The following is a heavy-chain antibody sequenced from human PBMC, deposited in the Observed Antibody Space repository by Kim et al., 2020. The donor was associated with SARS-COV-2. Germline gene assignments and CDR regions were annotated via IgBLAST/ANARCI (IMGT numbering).Heavy chain of an antibody. V-gene: IGHV3-53*01. D-gene: IGHD2-15*01. CDR1: GFTVSSNY. J-gene: IGHJ2*01. CDR2: IYSGGST. CDR3: VTSTVVTVLYWYFDL. Sequence: GGSLRLSCAASGFTVSSNYMSWVRQAPGKGLEWVSVIYSGGSTYYADSVKGRFTISRDNSKNTLYLQMNSLRAEDTAVYYCVTSTVVTVLYWYFDLWGRGTLVTVSS.